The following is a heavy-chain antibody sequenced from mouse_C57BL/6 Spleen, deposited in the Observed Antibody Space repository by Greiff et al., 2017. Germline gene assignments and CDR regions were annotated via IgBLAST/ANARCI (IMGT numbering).Heavy chain of an antibody. CDR2: IHPNSGST. Sequence: QVQLQQPGAELVKPGASVKLSCKASGYTFTSYWMHWVKQRPGQGLEWIGMIHPNSGSTNYNEKFKSKATLTVDKSSSTAYMQLSSLTSEDSAVYDCARDYYGSSTCYAMDYWGQGTSVTVSS. CDR3: ARDYYGSSTCYAMDY. D-gene: IGHD1-1*01. CDR1: GYTFTSYW. V-gene: IGHV1-64*01. J-gene: IGHJ4*01.